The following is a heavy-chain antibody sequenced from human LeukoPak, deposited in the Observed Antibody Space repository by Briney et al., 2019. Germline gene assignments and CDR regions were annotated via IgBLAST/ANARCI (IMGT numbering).Heavy chain of an antibody. Sequence: SVRVSCKGSGGTFSRYAISRGRQAPGEGGERVGGRIPIFGTANYAQKFQGRGTITTEGSTTTAYMELSSLSSEDPAVYYCARAGVLLTMVRGIFDYWGQGTLVTVSS. CDR2: RIPIFGTA. D-gene: IGHD3-10*01. J-gene: IGHJ4*02. V-gene: IGHV1-69*05. CDR3: ARAGVLLTMVRGIFDY. CDR1: GGTFSRYA.